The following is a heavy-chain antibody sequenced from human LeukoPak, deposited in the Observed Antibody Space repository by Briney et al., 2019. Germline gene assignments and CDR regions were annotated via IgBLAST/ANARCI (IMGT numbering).Heavy chain of an antibody. D-gene: IGHD6-19*01. CDR3: ARRGSSGWYRNWFDP. Sequence: GESLKISCKGSGYSFTSYWIGWVRQMPGKGLEWMGIIYPGDSDTRYSPSFQGQVTILADKSISTAYLQWSSLKASDTAMYYCARRGSSGWYRNWFDPWGQGTLVTVSS. CDR2: IYPGDSDT. CDR1: GYSFTSYW. V-gene: IGHV5-51*01. J-gene: IGHJ5*02.